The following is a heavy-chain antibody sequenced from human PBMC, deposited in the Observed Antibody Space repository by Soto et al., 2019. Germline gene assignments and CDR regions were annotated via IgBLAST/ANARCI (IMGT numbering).Heavy chain of an antibody. Sequence: ASVKVSCKASGYTFTSYGISWVRQAPGQGLEWMGWISAYNGNTNYAQKLQGRVTMTTDTSTSTAYIELRSLRSDDTAVYYCARGGSFYDFLSGYYAGWYFDYWGQGTLVTVSS. D-gene: IGHD3-3*01. V-gene: IGHV1-18*01. CDR2: ISAYNGNT. CDR1: GYTFTSYG. CDR3: ARGGSFYDFLSGYYAGWYFDY. J-gene: IGHJ4*02.